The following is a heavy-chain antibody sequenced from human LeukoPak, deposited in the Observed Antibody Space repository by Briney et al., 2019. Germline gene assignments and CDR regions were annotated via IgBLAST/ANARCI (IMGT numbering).Heavy chain of an antibody. Sequence: GGSLRLSCAASGFTFSSYAMSWVRQAPGKGLEWVSSISSSSSYIYYADSVEGRFTISRDNAKNSLYLQMNSLRAEDTAVYYCARVRMVRVPDAFDIWGQGTMVTVSS. D-gene: IGHD3-10*01. CDR2: ISSSSSYI. CDR3: ARVRMVRVPDAFDI. V-gene: IGHV3-21*01. CDR1: GFTFSSYA. J-gene: IGHJ3*02.